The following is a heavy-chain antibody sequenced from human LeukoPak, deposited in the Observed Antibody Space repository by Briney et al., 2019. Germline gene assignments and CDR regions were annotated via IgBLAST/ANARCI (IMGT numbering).Heavy chain of an antibody. J-gene: IGHJ5*02. CDR2: IRGSGGST. Sequence: GGSLRPSCAASGFSFSSYAMSWVRQAPGRGLEWDSAIRGSGGSTYYAYSVKGRFTISRDYSKNTLYLQMNSLRAEDTAVYYCAKYGRIAEAGSPPRWFDPWGQGTLVTVSS. D-gene: IGHD6-13*01. CDR3: AKYGRIAEAGSPPRWFDP. CDR1: GFSFSSYA. V-gene: IGHV3-23*01.